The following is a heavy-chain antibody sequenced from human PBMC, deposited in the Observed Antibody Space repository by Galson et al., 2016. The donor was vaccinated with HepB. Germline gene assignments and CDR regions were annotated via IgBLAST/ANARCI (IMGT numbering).Heavy chain of an antibody. Sequence: SVKVSCKASGGSFNSFAINWVRQAPGKGLEWMGGIIVLQGSGNYAQNFQGRVTMTADTSTSTAYMELSSLRSEDTAVYYCASDVYSTASPARYGMDVWGQGTTVTVSS. D-gene: IGHD6-6*01. J-gene: IGHJ6*02. CDR1: GGSFNSFA. CDR2: IIVLQGSG. CDR3: ASDVYSTASPARYGMDV. V-gene: IGHV1-69*10.